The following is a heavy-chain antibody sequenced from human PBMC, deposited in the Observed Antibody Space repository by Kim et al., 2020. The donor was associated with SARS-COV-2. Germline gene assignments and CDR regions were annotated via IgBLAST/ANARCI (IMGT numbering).Heavy chain of an antibody. D-gene: IGHD3-3*01. CDR1: GGSFSDYS. CDR2: INHSGST. V-gene: IGHV4-34*01. CDR3: ATDECYFDY. Sequence: SETLSLTCAVYGGSFSDYSWSWIRQPPGKGLEWIGEINHSGSTTYHPSLKSRVTISIDTSKHQFSLKLNSVTAADTAVYYCATDECYFDYWGQGTLVTVSS. J-gene: IGHJ4*02.